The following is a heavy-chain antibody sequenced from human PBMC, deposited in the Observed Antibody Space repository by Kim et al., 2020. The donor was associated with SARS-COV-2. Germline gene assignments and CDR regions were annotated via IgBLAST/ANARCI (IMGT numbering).Heavy chain of an antibody. D-gene: IGHD3-10*01. CDR3: ARGTYHLTSRGVI. CDR2: IYHSGST. V-gene: IGHV4-38-2*02. Sequence: SETLSLTCTVSGYSISSGYYWGWIRQPPGKGLEWIGSIYHSGSTYYNPSLKSRVTISVDTSKNQFSLKLSSVTAADTAVYYCARGTYHLTSRGVIWGQGTMVTVSS. CDR1: GYSISSGYY. J-gene: IGHJ3*02.